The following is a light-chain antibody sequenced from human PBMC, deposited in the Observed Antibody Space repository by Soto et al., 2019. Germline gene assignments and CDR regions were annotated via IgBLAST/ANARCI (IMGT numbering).Light chain of an antibody. Sequence: QSALTQPASVSASPGQSVTISCAGTSSDVGGYNYVSWYQQRAGRAPKLMIYEVTYRPSGVSNRFAGSKSGNTASLTISGLQAEDEADYYCSSYTTSSTLVFGTGTKLTVL. CDR1: SSDVGGYNY. CDR2: EVT. J-gene: IGLJ1*01. CDR3: SSYTTSSTLV. V-gene: IGLV2-14*01.